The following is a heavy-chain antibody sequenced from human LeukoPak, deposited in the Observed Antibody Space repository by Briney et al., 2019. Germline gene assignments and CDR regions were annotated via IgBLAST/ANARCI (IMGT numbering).Heavy chain of an antibody. CDR3: ARGRQDVTMIVVVMTAVSYYLDV. V-gene: IGHV4-34*01. CDR2: MNPSGST. J-gene: IGHJ6*03. CDR1: GGSFSGYY. Sequence: SETLSLTCAVYGGSFSGYYWTWIRQTPEKGLEWIGEMNPSGSTSYNPSLKSRVTISVDTSKNQFSLKLSSVTAADTAVYYCARGRQDVTMIVVVMTAVSYYLDVWGKGTTVTVSS. D-gene: IGHD3-22*01.